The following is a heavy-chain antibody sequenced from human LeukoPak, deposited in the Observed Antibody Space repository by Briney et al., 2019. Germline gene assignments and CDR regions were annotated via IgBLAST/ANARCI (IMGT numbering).Heavy chain of an antibody. J-gene: IGHJ4*02. CDR1: GGTFSSYA. V-gene: IGHV1-69*04. Sequence: ASVKVSCKASGGTFSSYAISWVRQAPGQGLEWMGRIIPILGIANYAQKFQGRVTITADKSTSTAYMELSSLRSEDTAVYYCARDKVIRKQSGSSDKNFDYWGQGTLVTVSS. CDR2: IIPILGIA. D-gene: IGHD1-26*01. CDR3: ARDKVIRKQSGSSDKNFDY.